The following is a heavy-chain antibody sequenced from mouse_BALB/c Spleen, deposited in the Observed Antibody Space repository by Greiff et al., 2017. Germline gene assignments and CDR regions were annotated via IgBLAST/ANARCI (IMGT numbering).Heavy chain of an antibody. CDR2: ISSGSSTI. D-gene: IGHD2-14*01. V-gene: IGHV5-17*02. CDR3: ARERYGWYFDV. Sequence: EVQLQESGGGLVQPGGSRKLSCAASGFTFSSFGMHWVRQAPEKGLEWVAYISSGSSTIYYADTVKGRFTISRDNPKNTLFLQMTSLRSEDTAMYYCARERYGWYFDVWGAGTTVTVSS. J-gene: IGHJ1*01. CDR1: GFTFSSFG.